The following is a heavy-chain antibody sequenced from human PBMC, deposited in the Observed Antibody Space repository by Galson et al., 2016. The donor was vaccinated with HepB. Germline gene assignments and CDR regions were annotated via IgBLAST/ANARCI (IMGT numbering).Heavy chain of an antibody. D-gene: IGHD4-23*01. CDR1: GFAFSSHW. J-gene: IGHJ5*02. CDR3: VRDLSVVPPTAYNWFDP. V-gene: IGHV3-74*01. CDR2: TNSDGTIS. Sequence: SLRLSCAASGFAFSSHWMHWVRQDLGKGLVWVSRTNSDGTISNYADSVKGRFTISRDNVKNSLYLQMNSLRAEDTAVYFCVRDLSVVPPTAYNWFDPWGRGTLVTVSS.